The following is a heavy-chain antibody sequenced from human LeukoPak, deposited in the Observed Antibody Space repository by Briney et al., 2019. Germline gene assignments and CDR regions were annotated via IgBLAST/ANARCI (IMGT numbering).Heavy chain of an antibody. V-gene: IGHV3-7*01. D-gene: IGHD3-10*01. Sequence: GRSLRLSCAASGFTFSNYWMSWVRQAPGKGLEWVANIKQDGSEKYYVDSVKGRFTISRDNAKNSLYLQMNSLRAEDTAVYYCARQPDYYGSGSYYNPIWFDPWGQGTLVTVSS. CDR1: GFTFSNYW. CDR3: ARQPDYYGSGSYYNPIWFDP. CDR2: IKQDGSEK. J-gene: IGHJ5*02.